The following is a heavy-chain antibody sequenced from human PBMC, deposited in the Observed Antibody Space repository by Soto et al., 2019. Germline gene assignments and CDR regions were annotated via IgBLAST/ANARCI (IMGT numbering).Heavy chain of an antibody. J-gene: IGHJ4*02. Sequence: QLQLQESAPGLVKPSETLSLTCSVSGGSISTSYYWGWIRQPPGKGMEWIGSIYYSGTIYYTPSLRSRVTIAADTSKNQFSLRLSSVTAADTAVYYCARQSSSGWSGDFDYWGQGTLVTVSS. D-gene: IGHD6-19*01. CDR3: ARQSSSGWSGDFDY. CDR2: IYYSGTI. V-gene: IGHV4-39*01. CDR1: GGSISTSYY.